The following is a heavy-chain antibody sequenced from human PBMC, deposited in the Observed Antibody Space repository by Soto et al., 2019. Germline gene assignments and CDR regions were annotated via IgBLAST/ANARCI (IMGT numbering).Heavy chain of an antibody. CDR1: GCSFNEDW. D-gene: IGHD3-22*01. J-gene: IGHJ3*01. CDR3: VKENYSDTTGPDQGVFAV. Sequence: LSISCAASGCSFNEDWMSWVRQAPGKGLEWVGRIKRSIEGATTDHAPPVNGRFIVFRDDSKNTLYLQMNSLKTEDSAMYFCVKENYSDTTGPDQGVFAVWGQGTIVTVSS. CDR2: IKRSIEGATT. V-gene: IGHV3-15*01.